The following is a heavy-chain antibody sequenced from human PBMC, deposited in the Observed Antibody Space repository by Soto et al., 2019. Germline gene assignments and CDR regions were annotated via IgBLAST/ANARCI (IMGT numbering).Heavy chain of an antibody. V-gene: IGHV4-39*01. D-gene: IGHD3-10*01. CDR2: IYSSGST. CDR1: GGSSSSTSYY. J-gene: IGHJ4*02. CDR3: ARHHYYGSGSYVDY. Sequence: SETLSLTCTVSGGSSSSTSYYWGWIRQPPGKGLEWIGSIYSSGSTYYNPSLKSRVTISVDTSKNQFSLKLSSVTAADTAVYYCARHHYYGSGSYVDYWGQGTLVTVSS.